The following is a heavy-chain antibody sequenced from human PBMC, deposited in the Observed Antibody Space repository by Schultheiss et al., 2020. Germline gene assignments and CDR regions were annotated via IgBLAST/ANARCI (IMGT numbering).Heavy chain of an antibody. CDR3: ARHVSGAAAGDY. CDR1: GGSISSSSYY. Sequence: SATLSLTCTVSGGSISSSSYYWGWIRQPPGKGLEWIGSIYYSGSTYYNPSLKSRVTISVDTSKNQFSLKLSSVTAADTAVYYCARHVSGAAAGDYWGQGTLV. J-gene: IGHJ4*02. D-gene: IGHD6-13*01. CDR2: IYYSGST. V-gene: IGHV4-39*01.